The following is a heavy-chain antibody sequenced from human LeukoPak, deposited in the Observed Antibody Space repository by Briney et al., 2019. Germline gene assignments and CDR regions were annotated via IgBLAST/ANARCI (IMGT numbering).Heavy chain of an antibody. Sequence: SGTLSLTCAVSGGSISSSNWWSWVRQPPGKGLEWIGEIYHSGSTNYNPSLKSRVTISVDKSKNQFSLKLSSVTAADTAVYYCARDACSGGSCYSTEYFQHWGQGTLVTVSS. CDR2: IYHSGST. J-gene: IGHJ1*01. CDR1: GGSISSSNW. V-gene: IGHV4-4*02. D-gene: IGHD2-15*01. CDR3: ARDACSGGSCYSTEYFQH.